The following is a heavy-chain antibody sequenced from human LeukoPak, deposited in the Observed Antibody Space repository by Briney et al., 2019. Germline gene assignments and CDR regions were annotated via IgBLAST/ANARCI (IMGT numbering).Heavy chain of an antibody. CDR3: ARGPRNQEDYYFDY. J-gene: IGHJ4*02. CDR2: IIPIFGTA. V-gene: IGHV1-69*13. Sequence: EASVKVSCKASGGTFSSYAISWVRQAPGQGLEWMGGIIPIFGTANYAQKFQGRVTITAGESTSTAYMELSSLRSEDTAVYYCARGPRNQEDYYFDYWGQGTLVTVSS. D-gene: IGHD1-14*01. CDR1: GGTFSSYA.